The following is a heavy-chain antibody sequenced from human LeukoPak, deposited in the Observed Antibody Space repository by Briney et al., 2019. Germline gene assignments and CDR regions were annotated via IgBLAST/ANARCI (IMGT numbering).Heavy chain of an antibody. D-gene: IGHD5-18*01. CDR2: ISYDGSNK. Sequence: QPGGSLRLSCAASGFTFSSYAMHWVRQAPGKGLEWVAVISYDGSNKYYADSVKGRFTISRDNAKNTLYLQMNSLRAEDTAVYYCARELSYVDTGIDYWGQGTLVTVSS. V-gene: IGHV3-30*04. J-gene: IGHJ4*02. CDR3: ARELSYVDTGIDY. CDR1: GFTFSSYA.